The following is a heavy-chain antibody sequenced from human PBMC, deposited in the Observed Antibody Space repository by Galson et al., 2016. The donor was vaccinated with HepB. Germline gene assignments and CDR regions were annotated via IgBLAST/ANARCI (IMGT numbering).Heavy chain of an antibody. CDR1: GFSFSDSF. CDR2: ISSRSSYT. Sequence: SLRLSCAASGFSFSDSFMNWIRQAPGKGLEWVSCISSRSSYTNYADSVKGRFTISRDNTKNSLYLHMNSLSVEDTAVYYRARGMESYSLYYGLDVWDQGTTVTVSS. CDR3: ARGMESYSLYYGLDV. V-gene: IGHV3-11*06. D-gene: IGHD2/OR15-2a*01. J-gene: IGHJ6*02.